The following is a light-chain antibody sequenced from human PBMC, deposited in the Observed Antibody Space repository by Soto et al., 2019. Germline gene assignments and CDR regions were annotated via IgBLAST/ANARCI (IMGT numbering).Light chain of an antibody. CDR1: SSNIGSNY. CDR3: AAWDDSLSGPV. CDR2: RNN. V-gene: IGLV1-47*01. Sequence: QSVLTQPPSASGTPGQRVTISCSGSSSNIGSNYVYWYQQLPGTAPKLLIYRNNQRPSGVPARFSCSKSCTSASLAISGLRSDDEADYYCAAWDDSLSGPVFGGGTKVTVL. J-gene: IGLJ2*01.